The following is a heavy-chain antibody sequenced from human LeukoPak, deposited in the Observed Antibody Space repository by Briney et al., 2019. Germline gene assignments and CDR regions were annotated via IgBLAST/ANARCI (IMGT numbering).Heavy chain of an antibody. CDR2: IIPIFGTA. D-gene: IGHD4-17*01. CDR3: ARDLDYGDYVGWFDP. Sequence: ASVKVSCKASGYTFTGYYMHWVRQAPGQGLEWMGGIIPIFGTANYAQKFQGRVTITADESTSTAYMELSSLRSEDTAVYYCARDLDYGDYVGWFDPWGQGTLVTVSS. V-gene: IGHV1-69*13. J-gene: IGHJ5*02. CDR1: GYTFTGYY.